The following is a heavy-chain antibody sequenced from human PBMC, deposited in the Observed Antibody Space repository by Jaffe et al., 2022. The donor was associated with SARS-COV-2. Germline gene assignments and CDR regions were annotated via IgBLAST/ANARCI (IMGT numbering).Heavy chain of an antibody. D-gene: IGHD3-22*01. V-gene: IGHV3-9*01. Sequence: EVQLVESGGGLVQPGRSLRLSCAASGFTFDDYAMHWVRQAPGKGLEWVSGISWNSGSIGYADSVKGRFTISRDNAKNSLYLQMNSLRAEDTALYYCAKGSGVVITVLDYWGQGTLVTVSS. CDR3: AKGSGVVITVLDY. CDR1: GFTFDDYA. J-gene: IGHJ4*02. CDR2: ISWNSGSI.